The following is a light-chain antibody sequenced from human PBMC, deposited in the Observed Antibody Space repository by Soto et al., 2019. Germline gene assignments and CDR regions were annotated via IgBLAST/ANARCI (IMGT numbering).Light chain of an antibody. V-gene: IGLV2-11*01. CDR2: DVS. J-gene: IGLJ1*01. CDR1: SSDVGGYNY. CDR3: CSYAGTYTDV. Sequence: QSALTQPRSVSGSPGQSVTISCTGTSSDVGGYNYVSWYQQHPGKAPKLMIYDVSKRPSGVPDRFSGSKSGTTASLTISGLQAEDEADYYCCSYAGTYTDVFGIGTKVTVL.